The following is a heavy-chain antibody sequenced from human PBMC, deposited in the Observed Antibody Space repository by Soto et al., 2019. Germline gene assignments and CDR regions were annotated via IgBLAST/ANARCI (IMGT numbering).Heavy chain of an antibody. J-gene: IGHJ4*02. CDR1: GFTFDDYA. V-gene: IGHV3-9*01. CDR2: ISWNSGSI. Sequence: EVQLVESGGGLVQPGRSLRLSCAASGFTFDDYAMHWVRQAPGKGLEWVSGISWNSGSIGYADSVKGRFTISRDNAKNSLYLKMNSLRAEDTALYYCAKDKKAGTVTSEFDYWGQGTLVTVSS. CDR3: AKDKKAGTVTSEFDY. D-gene: IGHD4-4*01.